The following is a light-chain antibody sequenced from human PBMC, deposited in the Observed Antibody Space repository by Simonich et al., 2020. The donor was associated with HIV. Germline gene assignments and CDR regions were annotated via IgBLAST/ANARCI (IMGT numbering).Light chain of an antibody. CDR1: SSDVGGYNY. V-gene: IGLV2-8*01. CDR2: EVS. J-gene: IGLJ2*01. CDR3: CSYVDSNTLV. Sequence: QSALTQPPSASGSPGQSVTISCTGTSSDVGGYNYVSWYQQHPGKAPKLMIYEVSRRPSGVPDRFSGSKSGNTASLTVSGLQAEDEADYYCCSYVDSNTLVFGGGTKLTVL.